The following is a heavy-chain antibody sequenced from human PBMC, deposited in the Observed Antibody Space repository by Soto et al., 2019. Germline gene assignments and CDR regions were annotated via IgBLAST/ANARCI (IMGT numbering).Heavy chain of an antibody. Sequence: QVQLVQSGDEVKKPGASVKVSCKASGYIFVNYGIAWVRQAPGQGLEWMGWISPYTGNTHSATKVQGRLTMTTDTSTSTAYMDLGILTSDDTAVYYCVMVDNYVTPTPQDVWGQGTTVTVYS. CDR2: ISPYTGNT. CDR1: GYIFVNYG. CDR3: VMVDNYVTPTPQDV. D-gene: IGHD3-16*01. J-gene: IGHJ6*02. V-gene: IGHV1-18*01.